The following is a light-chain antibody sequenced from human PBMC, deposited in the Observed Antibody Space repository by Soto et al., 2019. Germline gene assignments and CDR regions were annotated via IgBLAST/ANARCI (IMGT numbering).Light chain of an antibody. Sequence: DIVMTQSPLSLPVTPGEPASISCRSSQSLLHSNGYNYLDWYLQKPGQSPQLLSYLGPNRASGVPDRFSGSGSGTDFTLKISRVEAEDVGVYYCMQALQTPVTFGQGTKLEIK. CDR1: QSLLHSNGYNY. CDR2: LGP. CDR3: MQALQTPVT. J-gene: IGKJ2*01. V-gene: IGKV2-28*01.